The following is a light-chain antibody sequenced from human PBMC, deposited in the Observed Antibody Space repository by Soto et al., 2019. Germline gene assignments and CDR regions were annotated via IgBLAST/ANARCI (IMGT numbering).Light chain of an antibody. CDR3: MQPLQSWT. CDR2: LGS. J-gene: IGKJ5*01. Sequence: DNVKNQSPLSLPATPGEPASISCRSSQSLLHSNGYNYSDWYLQKPRQSPQRLIYLGSNRASGVPDRFSGSGSGTDFTLIISRVEAEDVGVYYCMQPLQSWTFGQGTRLEI. V-gene: IGKV2-28*01. CDR1: QSLLHSNGYNY.